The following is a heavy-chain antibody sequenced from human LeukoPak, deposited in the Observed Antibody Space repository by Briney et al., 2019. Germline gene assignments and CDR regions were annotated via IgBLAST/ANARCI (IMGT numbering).Heavy chain of an antibody. D-gene: IGHD2-2*01. V-gene: IGHV3-7*01. CDR1: GFTFNNYW. CDR3: ARDCSGNTCYRAGY. CDR2: IKQDGSEK. Sequence: GGSLRLSCAASGFTFNNYWMSWARQAPGKGLEWVANIKQDGSEKYYVDSVKGRFTIPRDNAKNSLYLQMNSLRSEDTAVYYCARDCSGNTCYRAGYWGQGTLVTVSS. J-gene: IGHJ4*02.